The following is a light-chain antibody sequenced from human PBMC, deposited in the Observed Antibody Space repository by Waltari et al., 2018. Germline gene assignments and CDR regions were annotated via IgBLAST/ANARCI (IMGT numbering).Light chain of an antibody. CDR3: SSYTSSSTPSWV. Sequence: QSALTQPPSVSGSPGQSVTISCTGTSSDVGSYNRVSWYQQPPGTAPKLMIYEVSNRPSGVPDRFSGSKSGNTASLTISGLQAEDEADYYCSSYTSSSTPSWVFGGGTKLTVL. J-gene: IGLJ3*02. CDR2: EVS. CDR1: SSDVGSYNR. V-gene: IGLV2-18*02.